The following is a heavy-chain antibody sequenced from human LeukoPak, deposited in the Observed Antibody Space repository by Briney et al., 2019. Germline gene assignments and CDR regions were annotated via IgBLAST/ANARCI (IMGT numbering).Heavy chain of an antibody. Sequence: PGGSLRLSCAASGFTFSRYGMHWVRQPPGKGLEWVAVIWHDASNKYYADSVKGRFSISRDNSKNTLYLQMNSLRAEDTAVYYCAKDIGSGVAVYGMDVWGQGTTVTVSS. J-gene: IGHJ6*02. CDR1: GFTFSRYG. CDR2: IWHDASNK. D-gene: IGHD3-3*01. CDR3: AKDIGSGVAVYGMDV. V-gene: IGHV3-33*06.